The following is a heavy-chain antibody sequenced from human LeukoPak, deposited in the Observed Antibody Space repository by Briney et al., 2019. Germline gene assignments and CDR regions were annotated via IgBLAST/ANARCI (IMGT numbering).Heavy chain of an antibody. CDR1: GGSISSSSYY. Sequence: ETLSLTCTVSGGSISSSSYYWGWVRQAPGKGLEWVSSISSSSSYIYYADSVKGRFTISRDNAKNSLYLQMNSLRAEDTAVYYCARDHSSGWRHAFDIWGQGTMVTVSS. D-gene: IGHD6-19*01. V-gene: IGHV3-21*01. CDR2: ISSSSSYI. J-gene: IGHJ3*02. CDR3: ARDHSSGWRHAFDI.